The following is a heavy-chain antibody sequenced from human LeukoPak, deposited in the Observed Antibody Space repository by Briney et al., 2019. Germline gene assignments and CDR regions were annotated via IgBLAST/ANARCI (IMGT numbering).Heavy chain of an antibody. CDR3: ARDPTSRAAVVSYAMDV. Sequence: SQTLSLTCAISGDSVSSNSAAWNWIRQSPSRGLEWLGRTFYRSQWFHDYAESVKGRITINADTSENQFSLQLNSVTPEDTAVYYCARDPTSRAAVVSYAMDVWGQGTAVAVSS. J-gene: IGHJ6*02. D-gene: IGHD6-13*01. CDR1: GDSVSSNSAA. CDR2: TFYRSQWFH. V-gene: IGHV6-1*01.